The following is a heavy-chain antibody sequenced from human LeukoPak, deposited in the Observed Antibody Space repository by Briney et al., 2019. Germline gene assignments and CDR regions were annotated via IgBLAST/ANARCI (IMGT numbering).Heavy chain of an antibody. J-gene: IGHJ4*02. D-gene: IGHD1-26*01. CDR3: ARDRGIVGAKPIFDN. V-gene: IGHV1-18*01. Sequence: ASVTVSCMTSGYTFTSYNINWVRQAPGQGLEWMGWISAYSGNTNYAQKLQGRVTMTTDTSTNTAYMDLRGLISDDTAVYYCARDRGIVGAKPIFDNWGQGTLVTVSS. CDR2: ISAYSGNT. CDR1: GYTFTSYN.